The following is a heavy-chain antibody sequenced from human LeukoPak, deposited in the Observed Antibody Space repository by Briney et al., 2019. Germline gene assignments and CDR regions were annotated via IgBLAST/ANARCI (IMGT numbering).Heavy chain of an antibody. CDR1: GFTFSSYW. J-gene: IGHJ4*02. Sequence: PGGSLRLSCAASGFTFSSYWMHWVRQAPGKGLVWVSRINSDGSSTSYADSVKGRFTISRDNTKNSLYLQMNRLRVEDTAVYYCTTLTVASNFDYWGQGTLVTVSS. V-gene: IGHV3-74*01. D-gene: IGHD6-19*01. CDR3: TTLTVASNFDY. CDR2: INSDGSST.